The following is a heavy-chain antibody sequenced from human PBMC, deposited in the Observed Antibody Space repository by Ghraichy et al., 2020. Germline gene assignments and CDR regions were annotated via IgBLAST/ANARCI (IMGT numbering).Heavy chain of an antibody. V-gene: IGHV2-70*01. D-gene: IGHD3-3*01. J-gene: IGHJ6*02. Sequence: SGPTLVKPTQTLTLTCTFSGFSLSTSGMCVSWIRQPPGKALEWLALIDWDDDKYYSTSLKTRLTISKDTSKNQVVLTMTNMDPVDTATYYCARIPAVWSGYYQTYYYGMDVWGQGTTVTVSS. CDR1: GFSLSTSGMC. CDR3: ARIPAVWSGYYQTYYYGMDV. CDR2: IDWDDDK.